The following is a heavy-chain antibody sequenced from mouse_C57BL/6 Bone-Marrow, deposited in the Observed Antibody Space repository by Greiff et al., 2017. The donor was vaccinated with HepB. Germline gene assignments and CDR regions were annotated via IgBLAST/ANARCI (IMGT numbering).Heavy chain of an antibody. CDR1: GYTFTNYW. Sequence: QLQQSGAELVRPGTSVKMSCKASGYTFTNYWIGWAKQRPGHGLEWIGDIYPGGGYTNYNEKFKGKATLTADKSSSTAYMQFSSLTSEDSAIYYCARSGYSNRGDYFDYWGQGTTLTVSS. V-gene: IGHV1-63*01. D-gene: IGHD2-5*01. J-gene: IGHJ2*01. CDR2: IYPGGGYT. CDR3: ARSGYSNRGDYFDY.